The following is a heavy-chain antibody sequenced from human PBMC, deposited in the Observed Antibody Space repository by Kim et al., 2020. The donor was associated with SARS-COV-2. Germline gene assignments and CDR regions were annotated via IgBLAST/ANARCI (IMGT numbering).Heavy chain of an antibody. Sequence: YYVDSVKGRFTISRDNAKNSLYLQMNSLRAEDTAVYYCARAYSYGYYFDYWGQGTLVTVSS. V-gene: IGHV3-7*04. CDR3: ARAYSYGYYFDY. J-gene: IGHJ4*02. D-gene: IGHD5-18*01.